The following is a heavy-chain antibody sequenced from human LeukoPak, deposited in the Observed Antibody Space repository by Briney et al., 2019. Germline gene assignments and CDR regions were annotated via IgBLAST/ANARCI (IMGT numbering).Heavy chain of an antibody. CDR1: GFTFSSYA. Sequence: GGSLRLSCVASGFTFSSYAMHWVRQAPGKGLEWVAVISYDGSNKYDADSVKGRFTISRDNSKNTLYLQMNSLSAEDTAVYYCARDREADFWSGYSTIDYWGQGTLVTVSS. J-gene: IGHJ4*02. CDR3: ARDREADFWSGYSTIDY. CDR2: ISYDGSNK. V-gene: IGHV3-30-3*01. D-gene: IGHD3-3*01.